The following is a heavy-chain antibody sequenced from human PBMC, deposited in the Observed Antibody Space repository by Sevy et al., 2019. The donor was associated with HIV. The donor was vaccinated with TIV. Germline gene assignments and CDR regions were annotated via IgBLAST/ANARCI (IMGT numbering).Heavy chain of an antibody. D-gene: IGHD3-10*01. CDR1: GYTFTGYY. V-gene: IGHV1-2*02. CDR3: SRSVYGSRTYLNDY. Sequence: ASVKVSCKASGYTFTGYYMHWVRQAPGQGLEWMGWIDPNSGGTNYAQKFQGRVTMSTDTSISTAYTELSRLRSDDTALYYCSRSVYGSRTYLNDYWGQGTLVTVSS. J-gene: IGHJ4*02. CDR2: IDPNSGGT.